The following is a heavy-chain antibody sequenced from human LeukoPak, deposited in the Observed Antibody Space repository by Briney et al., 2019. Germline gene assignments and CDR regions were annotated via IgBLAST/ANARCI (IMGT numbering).Heavy chain of an antibody. Sequence: GGSLRLSCAASGFTVSSNYMSWVRQAPGKGLEWVSVIYTGGTTDYADSVKGRFTISRDNSKNTLFLQMNSLRAEDTAVYYCARLPKTTYFDYWGQGTLVTVSS. CDR2: IYTGGTT. CDR1: GFTVSSNY. CDR3: ARLPKTTYFDY. V-gene: IGHV3-53*01. J-gene: IGHJ4*02. D-gene: IGHD4-11*01.